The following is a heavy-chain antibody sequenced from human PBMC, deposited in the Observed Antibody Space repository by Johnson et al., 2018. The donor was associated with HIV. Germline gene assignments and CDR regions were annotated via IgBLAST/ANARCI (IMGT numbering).Heavy chain of an antibody. Sequence: EVQLVESGGGLVQPGGSLRLSCAASGFTVSSNYMSWVRQAPGKGLEWVSVIYSGDRTYSAVSVKGRFTISRDNSKKKLYLQMGSLRAEDMAVYYCARDPLENDYIWGQGAFDIWGQGTMVTVSS. CDR2: IYSGDRT. CDR3: ARDPLENDYIWGQGAFDI. V-gene: IGHV3-66*01. J-gene: IGHJ3*02. D-gene: IGHD3-16*01. CDR1: GFTVSSNY.